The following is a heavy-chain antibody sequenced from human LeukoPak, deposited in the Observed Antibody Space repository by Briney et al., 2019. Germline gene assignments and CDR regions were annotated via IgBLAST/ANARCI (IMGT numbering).Heavy chain of an antibody. V-gene: IGHV3-23*01. J-gene: IGHJ4*02. CDR3: APPPFWSGPP. CDR1: GFAFSSYA. Sequence: GGSLRLSCAASGFAFSSYAMSWVRQAPGKGLEWVSAISGSGGSTYYADSAKGRFTISRDNSKNTLYLQMNSLRAEDTAVYYCAPPPFWSGPPWGQGTLVTVSS. D-gene: IGHD3-3*01. CDR2: ISGSGGST.